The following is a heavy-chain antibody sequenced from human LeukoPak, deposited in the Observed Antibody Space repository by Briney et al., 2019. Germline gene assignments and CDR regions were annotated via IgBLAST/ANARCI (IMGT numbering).Heavy chain of an antibody. CDR3: AREYCSSTSCYLWFDP. Sequence: GGSLRLSCAASGFTFSSYAMSWVRQAPGKGLEWVSAISGSGGSTYYADSVKGRFTISRDNSKNTLYLQMNSLRAEDTAVYYCAREYCSSTSCYLWFDPWGRGTLVTVSS. J-gene: IGHJ5*02. D-gene: IGHD2-2*01. V-gene: IGHV3-23*01. CDR1: GFTFSSYA. CDR2: ISGSGGST.